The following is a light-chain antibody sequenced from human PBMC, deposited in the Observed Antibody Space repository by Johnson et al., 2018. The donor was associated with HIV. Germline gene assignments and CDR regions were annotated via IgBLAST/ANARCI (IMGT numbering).Light chain of an antibody. CDR1: SSNIGNNH. V-gene: IGLV1-51*02. J-gene: IGLJ1*01. CDR2: ENN. CDR3: GTWDNRLGVFFV. Sequence: QSVLTQPPSVSAAPGQKVTISCSGSSSNIGNNHVSWYQHFSGTAPKLLIYENNKRPSGTPARFSGVKSGTSATLGSTGLQTGDEAGYYCGTWDNRLGVFFVFGTGTEVTVL.